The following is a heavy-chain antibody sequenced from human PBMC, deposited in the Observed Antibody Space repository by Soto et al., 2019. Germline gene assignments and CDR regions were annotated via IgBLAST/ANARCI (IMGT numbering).Heavy chain of an antibody. J-gene: IGHJ6*02. CDR3: ARDPVIYGGNSDYYYYYYGMDV. CDR2: IYYSGST. Sequence: SETLSLTCTVSGGSISSGDYYWSWIRQPPGKGLEWIGYIYYSGSTYYNPSLKSRVTISVDTSKNQFSLKLSSVTAADTAVYYCARDPVIYGGNSDYYYYYYGMDVWGQGTTVTV. D-gene: IGHD4-17*01. CDR1: GGSISSGDYY. V-gene: IGHV4-30-4*01.